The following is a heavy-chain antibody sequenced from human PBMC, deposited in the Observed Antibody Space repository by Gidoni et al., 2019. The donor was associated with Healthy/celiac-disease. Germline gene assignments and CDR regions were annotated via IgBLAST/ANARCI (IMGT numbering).Heavy chain of an antibody. V-gene: IGHV1-69*01. CDR3: ARGIGRTYGDYVEDPRYGMDV. D-gene: IGHD4-17*01. J-gene: IGHJ6*02. CDR1: GGTFSSYA. CDR2: IIPIFGTA. Sequence: QVQLVQSGAEVKKPGSSVKVSCKASGGTFSSYAISWVRQAPGQGLEWMGGIIPIFGTANYAQKFQGRVTITADESTSTAYMELSSLRSEDTAVYYCARGIGRTYGDYVEDPRYGMDVWGQGTTVTVSS.